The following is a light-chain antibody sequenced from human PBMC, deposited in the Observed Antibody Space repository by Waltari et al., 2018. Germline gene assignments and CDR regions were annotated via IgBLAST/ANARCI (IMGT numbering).Light chain of an antibody. Sequence: DIQMTQSPSSLSASVGDRVTITCRASQSISSYLNWYQQKPGQAPKLLIYAASSLQSGVPSRFSGSGSGTDFTLTISSLQPEDFATYYCQQSYSTPQTFGQGTKLEIK. CDR1: QSISSY. CDR3: QQSYSTPQT. CDR2: AAS. J-gene: IGKJ2*01. V-gene: IGKV1-39*01.